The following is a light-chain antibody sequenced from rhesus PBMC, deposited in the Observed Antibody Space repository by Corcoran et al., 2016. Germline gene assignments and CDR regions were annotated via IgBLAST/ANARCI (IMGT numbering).Light chain of an antibody. CDR2: KAS. J-gene: IGKJ2*01. CDR3: QQYSSRPYS. CDR1: QGISSW. V-gene: IGKV1-22*01. Sequence: DIQMTQSPSSLSASVGDTVTITCRASQGISSWLAWYQQKPGKAPKLLIYKASSWQSGVPSRFSGRGSGTDFTLTISSLQSEDFATYYCQQYSSRPYSFGQGTKVEIK.